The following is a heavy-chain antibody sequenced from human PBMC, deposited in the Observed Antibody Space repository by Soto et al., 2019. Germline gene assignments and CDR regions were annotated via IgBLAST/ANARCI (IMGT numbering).Heavy chain of an antibody. CDR2: IKDKPNNYAT. V-gene: IGHV3-73*02. D-gene: IGHD1-26*01. CDR1: GFTSSASG. CDR3: TRQSARWEDWFDP. Sequence: EAQLVESGGGLVQPGRSLKLSCAASGFTSSASGIHWVRQASGKGLEWVAHIKDKPNNYATEYAASVKGRFTISRDDSMNMAFLQMNNLKTEDTAVYFCTRQSARWEDWFDPWGQGTLVTVSS. J-gene: IGHJ5*02.